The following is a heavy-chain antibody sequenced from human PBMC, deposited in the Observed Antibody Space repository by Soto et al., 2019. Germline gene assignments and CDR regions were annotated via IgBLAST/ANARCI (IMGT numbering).Heavy chain of an antibody. Sequence: QLQLQESGSGLVKPSQTLSLTCAVSGGSISSGGSSWTWIRQPPGKGLEWIGYIYHSGSTYYNPSLEGRATISVDRSKIQFSLKLTSVTAAATVGYCCASGAVVSFDSCGQGTLGTVSS. CDR1: GGSISSGGSS. CDR2: IYHSGST. CDR3: ASGAVVSFDS. V-gene: IGHV4-30-2*01. D-gene: IGHD3-22*01. J-gene: IGHJ4*02.